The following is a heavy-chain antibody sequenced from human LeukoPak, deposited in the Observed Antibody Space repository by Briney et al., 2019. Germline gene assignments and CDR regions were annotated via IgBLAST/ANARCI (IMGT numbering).Heavy chain of an antibody. J-gene: IGHJ4*02. V-gene: IGHV3-53*01. CDR2: IYGGGNI. Sequence: GGSLRLSCAASGFTVSSNYMNWVRQAPGKGLEWVSVIYGGGNIYYADSVKGRFTISRDNSKNTLYLQMNSLRAEDTAVYYCARGAGYNYPYYFDYWAREPWSPSPQ. D-gene: IGHD5-24*01. CDR3: ARGAGYNYPYYFDY. CDR1: GFTVSSNY.